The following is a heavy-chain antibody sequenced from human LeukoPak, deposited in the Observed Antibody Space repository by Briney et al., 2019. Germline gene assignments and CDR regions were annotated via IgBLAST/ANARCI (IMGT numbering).Heavy chain of an antibody. V-gene: IGHV4-30-4*01. J-gene: IGHJ4*02. CDR2: IYYSGST. CDR1: GGSISSGDYY. CDR3: ARAAYYYGSGSYSPFDY. D-gene: IGHD3-10*01. Sequence: SQTLSLTCTVSGGSISSGDYYWRWIRQPPGRGLEWIAYIYYSGSTYYNPSLKSRVTISVDTSKNQFSLKLSSVTAADTAVYYCARAAYYYGSGSYSPFDYWGQGTLVTVSS.